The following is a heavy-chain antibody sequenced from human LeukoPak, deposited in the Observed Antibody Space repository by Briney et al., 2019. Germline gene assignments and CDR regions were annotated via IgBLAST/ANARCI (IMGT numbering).Heavy chain of an antibody. CDR1: GFTFTRYW. J-gene: IGHJ4*02. CDR2: IKQDGSEK. D-gene: IGHD6-13*01. CDR3: ATRIQYSSSWYGFDY. V-gene: IGHV3-7*01. Sequence: PGGSLRLSCAASGFTFTRYWMSWVRQAPGKGLEWVANIKQDGSEKYYVDSVKGRFTISRDNAKNSLYLQMNSLRAEDTAVYYCATRIQYSSSWYGFDYWGQGTLVTVSS.